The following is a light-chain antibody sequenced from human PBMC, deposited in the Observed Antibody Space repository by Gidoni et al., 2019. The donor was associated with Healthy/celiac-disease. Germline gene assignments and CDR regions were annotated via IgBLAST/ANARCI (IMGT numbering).Light chain of an antibody. J-gene: IGKJ4*01. CDR2: WAS. Sequence: DIVMTPSPDSLAVSLVERATINCKSSQSVLYSSNNKNYLAWYQQKPGQPPKLLIYWASTRESGVPDRFSGSVSGTDFTLTISSLQAEDVAVYYCQQYYSTPPLTFGGGTKVEIK. CDR3: QQYYSTPPLT. CDR1: QSVLYSSNNKNY. V-gene: IGKV4-1*01.